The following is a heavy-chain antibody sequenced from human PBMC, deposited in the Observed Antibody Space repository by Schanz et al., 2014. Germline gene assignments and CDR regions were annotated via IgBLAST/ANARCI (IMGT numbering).Heavy chain of an antibody. D-gene: IGHD5-12*01. CDR1: GYSFTEYF. Sequence: QVKLEKSGAEVKKPGASMKVSCLASGYSFTEYFLHWVRQAPGQGLEWMGWINPNSGETNYEQKFKGRVTLTSDTSISTAFMELSGLTSDDTATYFCARARYTGYDCSGYWGQGTLLIVSS. J-gene: IGHJ4*02. V-gene: IGHV1-2*02. CDR2: INPNSGET. CDR3: ARARYTGYDCSGY.